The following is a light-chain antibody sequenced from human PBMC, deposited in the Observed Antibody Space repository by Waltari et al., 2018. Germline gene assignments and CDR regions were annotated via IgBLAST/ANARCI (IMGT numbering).Light chain of an antibody. CDR3: QHRDHWPPDAT. J-gene: IGKJ3*01. CDR2: GAS. CDR1: QSVFCAY. Sequence: EIVLTQSPGTLSLSPGDRATLSCRASQSVFCAYLAWSQQNPGQAPRLLIYGASRRATGIPARFSGSGSGTDFTLTISSLEPEDFAVYYCQHRDHWPPDATFGPGTKVDI. V-gene: IGKV3D-20*02.